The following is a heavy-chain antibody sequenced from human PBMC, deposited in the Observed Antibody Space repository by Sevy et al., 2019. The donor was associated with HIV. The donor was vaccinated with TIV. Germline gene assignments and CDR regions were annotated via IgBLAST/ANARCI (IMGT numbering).Heavy chain of an antibody. D-gene: IGHD4-17*01. J-gene: IGHJ6*02. CDR1: GFSVSTNY. V-gene: IGHV3-53*01. CDR2: VYSGGRT. CDR3: ATCSSGDSYYYGMDV. Sequence: LSLTCAASGFSVSTNYMTWVRQAPGKGLEWVSVVYSGGRTEYADSVKGRFTIFRDISKNALFLELSSLTAEDTAVYYCATCSSGDSYYYGMDVWGQRTTVTVSS.